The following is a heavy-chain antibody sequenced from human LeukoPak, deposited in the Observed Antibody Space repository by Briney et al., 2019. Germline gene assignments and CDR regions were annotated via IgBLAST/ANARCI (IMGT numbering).Heavy chain of an antibody. D-gene: IGHD3-3*01. Sequence: PGGSLRLSCAASGFTFSSYGIHWVRQAPGKGLEWVAFIRYDGSNKYYAVSVKGRFTISRDNSKDTLYLQMNSLRAEDTAVYYCAKIGRRYDFWTGYYEEEVDYMDVWGKGTTVTVSS. V-gene: IGHV3-30*02. J-gene: IGHJ6*03. CDR1: GFTFSSYG. CDR2: IRYDGSNK. CDR3: AKIGRRYDFWTGYYEEEVDYMDV.